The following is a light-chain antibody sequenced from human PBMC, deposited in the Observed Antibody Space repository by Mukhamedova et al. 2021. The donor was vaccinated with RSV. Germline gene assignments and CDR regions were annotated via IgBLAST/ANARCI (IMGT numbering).Light chain of an antibody. Sequence: WYQRRVHGKAPNLLIYAASNLQSGVPSRFSGSGSGTDFTLTISSLQPEDFATYYCQQSYSTPYTFGQGTKLEIK. J-gene: IGKJ2*01. V-gene: IGKV1-39*01. CDR2: AAS. CDR3: QQSYSTPYT.